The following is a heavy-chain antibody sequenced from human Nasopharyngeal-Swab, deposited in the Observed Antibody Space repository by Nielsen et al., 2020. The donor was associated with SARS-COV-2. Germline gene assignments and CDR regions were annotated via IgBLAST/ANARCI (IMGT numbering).Heavy chain of an antibody. CDR3: ASSGYRLDYYSMDV. J-gene: IGHJ6*02. CDR2: ISSSSSTI. Sequence: GESLKISCAASGFTFSSYSMNWVRQAPGKGLEWVSYISSSSSTIYYADSVKGRFTISRDNAKNSLYLQMNSLRDEETAVYYCASSGYRLDYYSMDVWGQGTTVTVSS. D-gene: IGHD5-18*01. V-gene: IGHV3-48*02. CDR1: GFTFSSYS.